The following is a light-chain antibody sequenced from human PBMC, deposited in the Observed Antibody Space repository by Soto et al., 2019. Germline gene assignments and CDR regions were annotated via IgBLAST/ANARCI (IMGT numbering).Light chain of an antibody. Sequence: QSALTQPASVSGSPGQSITISCTGTSSDVGGYNYVSWYQQHPGKAPKLMIYDVSNRPSGVSNRFSGSKSGNTASLTISGLQAEDEADYYCSSYTGSTTYVFGIGTKVIVL. CDR1: SSDVGGYNY. J-gene: IGLJ1*01. CDR3: SSYTGSTTYV. CDR2: DVS. V-gene: IGLV2-14*01.